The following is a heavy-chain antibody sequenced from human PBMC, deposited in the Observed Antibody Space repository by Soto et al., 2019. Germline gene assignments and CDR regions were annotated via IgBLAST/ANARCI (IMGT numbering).Heavy chain of an antibody. J-gene: IGHJ4*02. CDR3: TVGGGWLTDY. CDR1: GGSLSSGF. D-gene: IGHD5-12*01. Sequence: QVQLQESGPGLVKPSETLSLTCSVSGGSLSSGFWGWFRQPPGKGLEWIGFIHYSGSTTYNPSLTSRLTISLDTSKNHFSLRLSSVTEADTALYYCTVGGGWLTDYWGQGTLVTVSS. V-gene: IGHV4-59*01. CDR2: IHYSGST.